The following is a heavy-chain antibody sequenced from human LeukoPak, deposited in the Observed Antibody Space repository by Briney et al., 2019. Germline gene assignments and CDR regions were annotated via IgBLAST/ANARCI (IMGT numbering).Heavy chain of an antibody. CDR2: IYWNDDK. CDR3: AHRRDDGLVDY. V-gene: IGHV2-5*01. Sequence: SGPALVKPTQTLTLTCTFSGFSLSTSAVGVGWIRQPPGKALEWLALIYWNDDKRYSPSLKSRLTITKDTSKNQVVLTMTNMDPVDTATYYCAHRRDDGLVDYWGQGTLVTVSS. D-gene: IGHD4-17*01. CDR1: GFSLSTSAVG. J-gene: IGHJ4*02.